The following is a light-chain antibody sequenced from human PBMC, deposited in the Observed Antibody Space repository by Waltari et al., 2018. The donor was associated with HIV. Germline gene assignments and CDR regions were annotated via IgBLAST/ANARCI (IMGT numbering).Light chain of an antibody. CDR3: QSYDSRQMV. CDR2: SNT. V-gene: IGLV1-40*01. J-gene: IGLJ3*02. CDR1: SSNIGAGYD. Sequence: QSVLTQPPSVSGAPGQRVTVSCSGSSSNIGAGYDVHWYQQLPGIAPKVLISSNTNRPSGVPDRFSASKSGTSGSLTITGLQAEDEADYYCQSYDSRQMVFGGGTKVTVL.